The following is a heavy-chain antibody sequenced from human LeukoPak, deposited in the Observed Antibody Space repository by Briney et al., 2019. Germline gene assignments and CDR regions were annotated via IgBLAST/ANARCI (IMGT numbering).Heavy chain of an antibody. CDR2: ISGSGGST. Sequence: GGSLRLSCAAPGFTFSSYAMSWVRQAPGKGLEWVSAISGSGGSTYYADSVKGRFTISRDNSKSTLYLQMNSLRAEDTAVYYCAKDDYSNYSPGMGYWGQGTLVTVSS. V-gene: IGHV3-23*01. D-gene: IGHD4-11*01. CDR1: GFTFSSYA. CDR3: AKDDYSNYSPGMGY. J-gene: IGHJ4*02.